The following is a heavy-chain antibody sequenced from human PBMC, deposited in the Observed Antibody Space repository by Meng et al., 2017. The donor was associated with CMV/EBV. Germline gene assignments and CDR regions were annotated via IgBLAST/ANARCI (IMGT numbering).Heavy chain of an antibody. CDR2: ISYDGSNK. CDR1: GFTFSSYW. V-gene: IGHV3-30-3*01. CDR3: ARVGALPTFYGMDV. J-gene: IGHJ6*02. Sequence: GESLKISCAASGFTFSSYWMHWVRQAPGKGLVWVAVISYDGSNKYYADSVKGRFTISRDNSKNTLYLQMNSLRAEDTAVYYCARVGALPTFYGMDVWGQGTTVTVSS. D-gene: IGHD1-1*01.